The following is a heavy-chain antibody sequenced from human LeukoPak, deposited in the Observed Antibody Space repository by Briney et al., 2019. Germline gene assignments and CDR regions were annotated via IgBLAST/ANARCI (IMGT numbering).Heavy chain of an antibody. D-gene: IGHD6-19*01. V-gene: IGHV3-23*01. CDR1: GFTFSSYA. CDR3: ARGYSSGWYPNYMDV. CDR2: ISGSGGST. J-gene: IGHJ6*03. Sequence: GGSLRLSCAASGFTFSSYAMSWVRQAPGKGLEWVSAISGSGGSTFYADSVKGRFTISRDNSKNTLYLHMNSLRAEDTALYYCARGYSSGWYPNYMDVWGKGTTVTVSS.